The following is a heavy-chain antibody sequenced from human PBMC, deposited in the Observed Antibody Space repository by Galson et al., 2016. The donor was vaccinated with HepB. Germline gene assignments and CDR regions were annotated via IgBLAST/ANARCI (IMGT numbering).Heavy chain of an antibody. V-gene: IGHV3-30-3*01. CDR1: GFIFNSHA. CDR2: ISYDGSNE. J-gene: IGHJ4*02. D-gene: IGHD1-26*01. CDR3: ARDRRSGSNTLDY. Sequence: SLRLSCAASGFIFNSHAMNWVRQAPGKGLEWVAVISYDGSNEYYADSVKGRFTISRDNSKNTLYLHMNSLRAEDTAVYYCARDRRSGSNTLDYWGQGTLVTVSS.